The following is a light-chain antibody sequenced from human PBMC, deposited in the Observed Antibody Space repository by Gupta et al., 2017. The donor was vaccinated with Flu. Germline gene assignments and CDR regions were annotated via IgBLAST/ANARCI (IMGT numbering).Light chain of an antibody. CDR2: EVS. Sequence: QSALTQPPSASGSPGHSLTISCTGTRRDVGTSNYVSWYQPYPGKAPKFMIDEVSKRPSGAPDRFSGYKAGNTASLTVSGVQAEDEADYYRSGDAGDNNLLFGGGTKLTVL. V-gene: IGLV2-8*01. CDR3: SGDAGDNNLL. CDR1: RRDVGTSNY. J-gene: IGLJ2*01.